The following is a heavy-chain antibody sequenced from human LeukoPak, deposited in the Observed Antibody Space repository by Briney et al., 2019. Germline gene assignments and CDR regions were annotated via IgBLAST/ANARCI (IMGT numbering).Heavy chain of an antibody. J-gene: IGHJ4*02. Sequence: SVKVSCKASGGTFSSYAISWARQAPGQGLEWMGGIIPIFGTANYAQKFQGRVTITADESTSTAYMELSSLRSEDTAVYYCAITDSSGYYTPFDYWGQGTLVTVSS. V-gene: IGHV1-69*13. CDR1: GGTFSSYA. CDR3: AITDSSGYYTPFDY. CDR2: IIPIFGTA. D-gene: IGHD3-22*01.